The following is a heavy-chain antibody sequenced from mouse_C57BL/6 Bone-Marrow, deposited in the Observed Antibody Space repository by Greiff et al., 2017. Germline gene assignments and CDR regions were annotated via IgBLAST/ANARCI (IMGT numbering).Heavy chain of an antibody. J-gene: IGHJ2*01. CDR3: TTSAHFYYFDY. V-gene: IGHV1-76*01. D-gene: IGHD2-12*01. Sequence: VQLVESGAELVRPGASVKLSCKASGYTFTDYYINWVKQRPGQGLEWIERIYPGSGNTYYNEKFKGKATLTAEKSSSTAYMQLSSLTSEDSAIYVYTTSAHFYYFDYWGQGTTLTVSS. CDR2: IYPGSGNT. CDR1: GYTFTDYY.